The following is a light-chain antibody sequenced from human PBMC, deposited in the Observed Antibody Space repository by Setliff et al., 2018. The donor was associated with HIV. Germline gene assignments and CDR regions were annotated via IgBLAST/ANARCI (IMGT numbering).Light chain of an antibody. CDR1: NIGGTS. J-gene: IGLJ1*01. Sequence: SYALTQPPSVSVAPGKTARITCGGNNIGGTSVHWYQQKPGQAPVLVIYYDSDRPSGIPERFSGSNSGNTATLTISRVEAGDEADYYCQVWDSSSDLGVFGTGTKVTVL. CDR3: QVWDSSSDLGV. CDR2: YDS. V-gene: IGLV3-21*04.